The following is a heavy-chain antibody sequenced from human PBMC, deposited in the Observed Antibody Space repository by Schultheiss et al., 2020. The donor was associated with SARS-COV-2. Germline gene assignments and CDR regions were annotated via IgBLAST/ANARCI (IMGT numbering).Heavy chain of an antibody. Sequence: GGSLRLSCAASGFTFSSYAMHWVRQAPGKGLEWVSGISWNSGSIGYADSVKGRFTISRDNAKNSLYLQMNSLRAEDTAVYYCAKRGKAAHCSSTSCYTGNDFDYWGQGTLVTVSS. CDR1: GFTFSSYA. CDR3: AKRGKAAHCSSTSCYTGNDFDY. D-gene: IGHD2-2*02. CDR2: ISWNSGSI. J-gene: IGHJ4*02. V-gene: IGHV3-9*01.